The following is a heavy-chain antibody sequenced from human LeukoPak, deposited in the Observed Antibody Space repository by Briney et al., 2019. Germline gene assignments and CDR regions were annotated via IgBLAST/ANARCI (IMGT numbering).Heavy chain of an antibody. CDR3: ARGTMTTVTYYFDY. CDR1: GGSFSGYY. V-gene: IGHV4-34*01. D-gene: IGHD4-17*01. J-gene: IGHJ4*02. CDR2: INHSGST. Sequence: PSETLSLTCAVYGGSFSGYYWTWIRQPPGKGLEWIGEINHSGSTNYNPSLKSRVTISVDTSKNQFSLKLSSVTAADTAVYYCARGTMTTVTYYFDYWGQGTLVTVSS.